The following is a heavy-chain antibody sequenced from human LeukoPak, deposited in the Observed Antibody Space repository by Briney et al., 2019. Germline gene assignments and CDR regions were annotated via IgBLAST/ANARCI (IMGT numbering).Heavy chain of an antibody. CDR1: CYSISSGYY. J-gene: IGHJ3*02. D-gene: IGHD3-16*01. CDR2: IYHSGST. CDR3: AFDGGDAFDI. Sequence: PSETLSLTCTVSCYSISSGYYWGWIRQPPGKGLEWIGSIYHSGSTYYNPSLKSRVNISVDTSKTNFSLKLSSVTAADTAVYYCAFDGGDAFDIWGQGTMVTVSS. V-gene: IGHV4-38-2*02.